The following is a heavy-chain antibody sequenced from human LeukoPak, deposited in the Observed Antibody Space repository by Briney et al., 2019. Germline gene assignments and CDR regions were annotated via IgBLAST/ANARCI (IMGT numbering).Heavy chain of an antibody. CDR2: ISYDGSNK. CDR3: ARAGTPGITIFGVVSI. J-gene: IGHJ4*02. CDR1: GFTFSSYA. Sequence: GGSLRLSCAASGFTFSSYAMHWVRQAPGKGLEWVAVISYDGSNKYYADSVKGRFTISRDNSKNTLYLQMYSLRAEDTAVYYCARAGTPGITIFGVVSIWGQGTLVTVSS. D-gene: IGHD3-3*01. V-gene: IGHV3-30*04.